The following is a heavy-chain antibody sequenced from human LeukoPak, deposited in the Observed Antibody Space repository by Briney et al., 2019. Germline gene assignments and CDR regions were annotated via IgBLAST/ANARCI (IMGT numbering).Heavy chain of an antibody. V-gene: IGHV3-48*03. CDR2: IGSSGDTI. D-gene: IGHD3-16*02. Sequence: GGSLRLSCAASGFTFSRYEMNWVRQAPGKGLEWVSYIGSSGDTIYYADSVKGRFTISRDNAKNSLYLQMNSLRAEDTAVYYCARDYLSGLDYWGRGTLVTVSS. CDR1: GFTFSRYE. J-gene: IGHJ4*02. CDR3: ARDYLSGLDY.